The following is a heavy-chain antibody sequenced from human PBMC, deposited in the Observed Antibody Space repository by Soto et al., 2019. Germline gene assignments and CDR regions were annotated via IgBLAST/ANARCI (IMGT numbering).Heavy chain of an antibody. D-gene: IGHD5-12*01. CDR1: GGTFSSYT. J-gene: IGHJ3*02. Sequence: ASVKVSCKASGGTFSSYTISWVRQAPGQGLEWMGRIIPILGIANYAQKFQGRVTITADKSTSTAYMELSSLRSEDTAVYYCARESGYSGYDLDAFDIWGQGTMVTVSS. CDR2: IIPILGIA. V-gene: IGHV1-69*04. CDR3: ARESGYSGYDLDAFDI.